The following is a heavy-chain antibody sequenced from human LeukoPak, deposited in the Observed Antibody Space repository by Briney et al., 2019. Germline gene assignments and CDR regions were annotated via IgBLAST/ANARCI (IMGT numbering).Heavy chain of an antibody. Sequence: SVKVSCKASGGTFSSYAISWVRQAPGQGLEWMGGIIPIFGTANYAQKFQGRVTITADESTSTAYMELSSLRSEDTAVYYCARDSDFGCSGSSCYSWVYWGQGTLVTVSS. J-gene: IGHJ4*02. CDR1: GGTFSSYA. D-gene: IGHD2-15*01. V-gene: IGHV1-69*13. CDR2: IIPIFGTA. CDR3: ARDSDFGCSGSSCYSWVY.